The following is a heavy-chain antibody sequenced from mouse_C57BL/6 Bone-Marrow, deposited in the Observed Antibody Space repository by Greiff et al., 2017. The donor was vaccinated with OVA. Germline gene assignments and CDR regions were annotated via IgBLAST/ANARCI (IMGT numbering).Heavy chain of an antibody. J-gene: IGHJ2*01. D-gene: IGHD2-10*01. V-gene: IGHV5-2*01. CDR1: EYEFPSHD. CDR3: ARHPTMVTTNYFDY. CDR2: INSDGGST. Sequence: EVIVVESGGGLVQPGESLKLSCESNEYEFPSHDMSWVRKTPEKRLELVAAINSDGGSTYYPDTMERRFIISRDNTKKTLYLQMSSLRSEDTALYYGARHPTMVTTNYFDYWGQGTTLTVSS.